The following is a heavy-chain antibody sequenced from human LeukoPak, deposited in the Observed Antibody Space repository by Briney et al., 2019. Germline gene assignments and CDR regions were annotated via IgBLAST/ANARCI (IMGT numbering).Heavy chain of an antibody. CDR3: AKRGVVIRVILVGFHKEAYYFDS. V-gene: IGHV3-23*01. CDR2: ISDSGGRT. D-gene: IGHD3-22*01. CDR1: GFTFSSYS. Sequence: GGSLRLSCAASGFTFSSYSMNWVRQAPGKGLEWVAGISDSGGRTKYADSVKGRFTISRDSPKNTLYLQMNSLRPEDTAVYFCAKRGVVIRVILVGFHKEAYYFDSWGQGVLVTVSS. J-gene: IGHJ4*02.